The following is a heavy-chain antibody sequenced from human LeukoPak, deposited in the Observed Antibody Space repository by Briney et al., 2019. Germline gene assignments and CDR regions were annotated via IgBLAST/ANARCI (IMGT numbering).Heavy chain of an antibody. V-gene: IGHV4-4*02. CDR1: GGSISSSNW. J-gene: IGHJ4*02. D-gene: IGHD1-26*01. CDR2: IYHSGST. CDR3: ARGYGIVGATIDY. Sequence: SETLSLTCAVSGGSISSSNWWSWVRQPPGKGLEWIGEIYHSGSTNYNPSLKSRVTISVGKSKNQFSLKLSSVTAADTAVYYCARGYGIVGATIDYWGQGTLVTVSS.